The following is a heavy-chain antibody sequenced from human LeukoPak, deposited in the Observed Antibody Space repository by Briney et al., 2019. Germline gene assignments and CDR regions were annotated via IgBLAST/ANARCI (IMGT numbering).Heavy chain of an antibody. CDR1: GYSISSGYY. CDR3: ARADYDFWSGYYGIDY. D-gene: IGHD3-3*01. Sequence: NPSETLSLTCTVSGYSISSGYYWGWIRQPPGKGLEWIGSIYHSGSTYYNPSLKSRVTISVDTSKNQFSLKLSSVTAADTAVYYCARADYDFWSGYYGIDYWGQGTLVTVSS. CDR2: IYHSGST. V-gene: IGHV4-38-2*02. J-gene: IGHJ4*02.